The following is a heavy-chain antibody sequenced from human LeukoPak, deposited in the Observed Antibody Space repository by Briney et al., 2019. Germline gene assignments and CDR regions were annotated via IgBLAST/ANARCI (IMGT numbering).Heavy chain of an antibody. J-gene: IGHJ4*02. CDR3: ARATTTNYYFNY. V-gene: IGHV1-46*03. CDR2: INPSGGST. Sequence: ASVKVSCKASGYTFTSYYMHWVRQAPGQGLEWMGIINPSGGSTSYAQRFQGRVILTRDTSTSTVYMELSSLRPEDTAVYYCARATTTNYYFNYWGQGTLVTVSS. D-gene: IGHD1-26*01. CDR1: GYTFTSYY.